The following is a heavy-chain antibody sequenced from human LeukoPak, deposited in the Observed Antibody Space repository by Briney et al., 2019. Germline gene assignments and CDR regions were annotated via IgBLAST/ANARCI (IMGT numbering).Heavy chain of an antibody. J-gene: IGHJ5*02. V-gene: IGHV1-69*13. D-gene: IGHD2-2*01. CDR2: IIPIFGTA. CDR3: ARALVVVPAADNWFDP. CDR1: GGTFSSYA. Sequence: ASVKVSCKASGGTFSSYAISWVRQAPGQGLEWMGGIIPIFGTANYAQKFQGRVTITADESTSTAYMELSSLRSEDTAVYYCARALVVVPAADNWFDPWGQGTLVTVSS.